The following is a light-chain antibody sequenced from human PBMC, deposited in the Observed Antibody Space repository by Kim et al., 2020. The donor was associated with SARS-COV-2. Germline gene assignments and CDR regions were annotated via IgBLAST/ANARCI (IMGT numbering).Light chain of an antibody. Sequence: RQRVTSSCSGSSSNIGNNAVNWYQQLPGKAPKLLIYYDDLLPSGVSDRFSGSKSGTSASLAISGLQSEDEADYYCAAWDDSLNGRVFGGGTQLTVL. CDR1: SSNIGNNA. J-gene: IGLJ3*02. V-gene: IGLV1-36*01. CDR2: YDD. CDR3: AAWDDSLNGRV.